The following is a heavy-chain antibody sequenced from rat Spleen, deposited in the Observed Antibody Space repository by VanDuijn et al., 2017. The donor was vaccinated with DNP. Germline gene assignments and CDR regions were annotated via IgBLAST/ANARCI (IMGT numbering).Heavy chain of an antibody. V-gene: IGHV5-7*01. CDR2: INYDGSRI. J-gene: IGHJ2*01. CDR1: GFIFSYYG. Sequence: EVQLVESGGGLVQPGRSLKLSCAASGFIFSYYGMAWVRQAPKKSLEWVATINYDGSRIYYRDSVKGRFTISRDTAKSTLYLQMDSLRSEDTATYYCAKAGGYSPWYFDYWGQGVMVTVSS. D-gene: IGHD1-11*01. CDR3: AKAGGYSPWYFDY.